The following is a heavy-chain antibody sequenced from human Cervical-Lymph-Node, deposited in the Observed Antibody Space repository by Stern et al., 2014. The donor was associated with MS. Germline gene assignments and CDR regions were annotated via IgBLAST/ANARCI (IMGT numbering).Heavy chain of an antibody. CDR3: ARKALSMDHYFDS. V-gene: IGHV4-59*01. D-gene: IGHD2-2*03. J-gene: IGHJ4*02. Sequence: QLQLQESGPGLVKPSETLSLTCTVSGASINRYYWSWIRQSPGRGLDWVGYVFHAGTTNYNPSLKSRVTISLDTSKNQFSLILRSVTAADTAVYYCARKALSMDHYFDSWGQGALVTVSS. CDR1: GASINRYY. CDR2: VFHAGTT.